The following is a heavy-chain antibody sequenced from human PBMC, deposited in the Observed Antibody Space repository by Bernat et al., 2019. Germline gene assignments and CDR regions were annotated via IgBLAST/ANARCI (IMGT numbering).Heavy chain of an antibody. Sequence: EVQLVESGGGLVQPGGSLRLSCAASGLTFSSYWMHWVRHAPGKGLVWVSRVNSDGSSTSYADSVKGRFTVSRDNAKNTLYLQMNSLRAEDTAVYYCAKAEYSSSSRHFDYWGQGTLVTVSS. D-gene: IGHD6-6*01. CDR1: GLTFSSYW. CDR2: VNSDGSST. CDR3: AKAEYSSSSRHFDY. J-gene: IGHJ4*02. V-gene: IGHV3-74*01.